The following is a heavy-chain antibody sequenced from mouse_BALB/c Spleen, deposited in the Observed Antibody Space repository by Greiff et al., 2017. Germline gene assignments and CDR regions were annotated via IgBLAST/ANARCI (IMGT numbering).Heavy chain of an antibody. CDR2: ISSGSSTI. CDR3: ARSDYYGSFYAMDY. CDR1: GFTFSSFG. V-gene: IGHV5-17*02. J-gene: IGHJ4*01. D-gene: IGHD1-1*01. Sequence: EVQLVESGGGLVQPGGSRKLSCAASGFTFSSFGMHWVRQAPEKGLEWVAYISSGSSTIYYADTVKGRFTISRDNPKNTLFLQMTSLRSEDTAMYYCARSDYYGSFYAMDYWGQGTSVTVSS.